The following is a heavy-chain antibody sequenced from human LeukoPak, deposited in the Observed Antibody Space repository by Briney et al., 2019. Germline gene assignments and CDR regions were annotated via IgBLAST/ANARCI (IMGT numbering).Heavy chain of an antibody. V-gene: IGHV3-23*01. J-gene: IGHJ4*02. CDR3: AREFWSGSRVIDY. CDR2: ISGSGGST. CDR1: GFTFSSYA. D-gene: IGHD3-3*01. Sequence: GGSLRLSCAASGFTFSSYAMSWVRQAPGKGLEWVSGISGSGGSTYYADSVRGRFTISRDNSKNTLYLQMNSLRAEDTAVYNCAREFWSGSRVIDYWGQGTLVTVSS.